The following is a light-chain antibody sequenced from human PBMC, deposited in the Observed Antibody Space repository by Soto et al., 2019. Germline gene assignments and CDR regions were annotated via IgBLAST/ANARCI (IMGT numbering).Light chain of an antibody. V-gene: IGLV2-14*01. CDR2: DVS. CDR3: SSYTSSSTLEVV. Sequence: QSALTQPASVSGSPGQSITISCTGTSSDVGDYNYVSWYQQYPGKAPKLMIYDVSYRPSGVSNRFSGSKSGNTASLTISGLQAEDAADYYCSSYTSSSTLEVVFGGGTKLTVL. J-gene: IGLJ2*01. CDR1: SSDVGDYNY.